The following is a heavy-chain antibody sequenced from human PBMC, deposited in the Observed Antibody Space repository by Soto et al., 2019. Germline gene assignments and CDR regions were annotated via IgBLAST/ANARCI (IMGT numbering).Heavy chain of an antibody. CDR2: ISAYNGNA. J-gene: IGHJ4*02. D-gene: IGHD3-22*01. CDR3: ARDHFIIDYYDTSGYLYYFDF. CDR1: GYNFARYG. V-gene: IGHV1-18*01. Sequence: GASVKVSCKTSGYNFARYGISWVRQAPGQGLEWIAWISAYNGNANYAQKFQDRLTMTTDTSTNTAYMKLRSLRSDDTAVYYCARDHFIIDYYDTSGYLYYFDFWGQGTLVTVS.